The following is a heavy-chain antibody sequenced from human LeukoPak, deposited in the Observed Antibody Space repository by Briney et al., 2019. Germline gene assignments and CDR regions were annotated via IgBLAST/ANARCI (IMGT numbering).Heavy chain of an antibody. J-gene: IGHJ4*02. D-gene: IGHD5-18*01. V-gene: IGHV3-23*01. Sequence: GGSLRLSCSASGFTFSTYSMNWVRQAPGKGLEWVSDISPSGGSTYSEDSVKGRFTISRDNSKNTVHLQMTSLRAEDTALYYCAKGAAMIRADNYFDYWGQGTLVTVSS. CDR3: AKGAAMIRADNYFDY. CDR1: GFTFSTYS. CDR2: ISPSGGST.